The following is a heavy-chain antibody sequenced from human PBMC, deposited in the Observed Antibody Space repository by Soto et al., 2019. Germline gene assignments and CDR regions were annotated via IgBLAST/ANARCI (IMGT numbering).Heavy chain of an antibody. CDR2: ISSSSSYI. J-gene: IGHJ4*02. D-gene: IGHD2-2*01. V-gene: IGHV3-21*01. Sequence: GGSLRLSCAASGFTFSSYSMNWVRQAPGKGLEWVSSISSSSSYIYYADSVKGRFTISRDNAKNSLYLQMNSLRAEDTAVYYCARAEDIVVVPAAYDYWGQGTLVTVSS. CDR1: GFTFSSYS. CDR3: ARAEDIVVVPAAYDY.